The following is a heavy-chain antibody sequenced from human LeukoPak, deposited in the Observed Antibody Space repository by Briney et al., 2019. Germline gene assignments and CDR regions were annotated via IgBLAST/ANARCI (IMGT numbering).Heavy chain of an antibody. D-gene: IGHD5-18*01. CDR3: ARDRDWAGYSYGFYY. CDR1: GGTFSGYA. CDR2: IIPIFGTA. J-gene: IGHJ4*02. Sequence: ASVKVSCKASGGTFSGYAISWVRQAPGQGLEWMGGIIPIFGTANYAQKFQGRVTITADESTSTAYMELSSLRSEDTAVYYCARDRDWAGYSYGFYYWGQGTLVTVSS. V-gene: IGHV1-69*13.